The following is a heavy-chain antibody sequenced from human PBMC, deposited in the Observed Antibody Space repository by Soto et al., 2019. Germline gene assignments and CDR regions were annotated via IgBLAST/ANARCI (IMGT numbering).Heavy chain of an antibody. V-gene: IGHV3-23*01. CDR2: ISVSGGST. J-gene: IGHJ4*02. CDR1: GFTFSRYA. CDR3: ARDFYTSGWYGY. Sequence: AGGSLRLSCAASGFTFSRYAMSWVRQAPGKRLEWVSAISVSGGSTYYADSGKGRVTISRDISKNTLYLQMNSLRAEDTAVYYCARDFYTSGWYGYWGQGTLVTVSS. D-gene: IGHD6-19*01.